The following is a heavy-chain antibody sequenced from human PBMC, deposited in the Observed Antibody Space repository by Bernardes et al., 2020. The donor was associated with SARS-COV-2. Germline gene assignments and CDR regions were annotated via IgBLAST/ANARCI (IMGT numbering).Heavy chain of an antibody. V-gene: IGHV5-51*01. CDR3: AKMGCDTLGYIGPFDN. CDR1: GYTFTSYW. Sequence: GESLKISCQGFGYTFTSYWIGWVRQKPGKGLEWMGIIYPGDSDTRYSPSFQCQVTISADKSISTTYLQWTSLKASDTAIYYCAKMGCDTLGYIGPFDNWGQGIVVTVSS. D-gene: IGHD3-22*01. J-gene: IGHJ3*02. CDR2: IYPGDSDT.